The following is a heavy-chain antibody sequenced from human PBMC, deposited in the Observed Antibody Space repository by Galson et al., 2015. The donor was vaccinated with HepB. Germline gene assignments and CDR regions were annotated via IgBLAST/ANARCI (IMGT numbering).Heavy chain of an antibody. CDR1: GYSFTSYW. D-gene: IGHD2-2*01. V-gene: IGHV5-51*01. CDR2: IYPGDSDT. J-gene: IGHJ3*02. CDR3: ASGGFSGYCSSTSCYDAFDI. Sequence: QSGAEVKKPGESLKISCKGSGYSFTSYWIGWVRQMPGKGLEWMGIIYPGDSDTRYSPSFQGQVTISADKSISTAYLQWSSLKASDTAMYYCASGGFSGYCSSTSCYDAFDIWGQGTMVTVSS.